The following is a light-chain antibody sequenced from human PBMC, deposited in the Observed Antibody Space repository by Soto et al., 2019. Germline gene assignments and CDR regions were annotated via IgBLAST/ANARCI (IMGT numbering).Light chain of an antibody. CDR2: DAS. CDR3: QQRSTWPPFS. V-gene: IGKV3-11*01. Sequence: VLTQSPATLSLSPGGSATLSCRGSQSVSSYLAWYQQKPCQAPRLLIYDASNRATGIPARFSGSGSGTDFTLTISSLEPEDFAVYYCQQRSTWPPFSCGPGTKVDIK. CDR1: QSVSSY. J-gene: IGKJ3*01.